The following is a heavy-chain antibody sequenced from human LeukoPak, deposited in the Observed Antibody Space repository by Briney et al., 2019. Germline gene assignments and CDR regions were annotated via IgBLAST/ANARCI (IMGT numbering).Heavy chain of an antibody. CDR3: ARGCSGWSSGCAFDI. D-gene: IGHD6-19*01. Sequence: SETLSLTCTVSGDSITRRDLYWGWIRQPPGKGLEWIGSIYYSGGTYYNPSLKSRVTISVDTSKNQFSLKLSSVTAADTAVYYCARGCSGWSSGCAFDIWGQGTMVTVSS. V-gene: IGHV4-39*07. CDR1: GDSITRRDLY. J-gene: IGHJ3*02. CDR2: IYYSGGT.